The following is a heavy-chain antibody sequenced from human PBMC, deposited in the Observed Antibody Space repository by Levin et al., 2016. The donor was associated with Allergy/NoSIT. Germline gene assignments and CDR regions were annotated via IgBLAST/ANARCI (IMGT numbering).Heavy chain of an antibody. Sequence: ASVKVSCKASGYTFTGYYMHWVRQAPGQGLEWMGWMNPNSGNTGYAQKFQGRVTMTRNTSISTAYMELSSLRAEDTAVYYCAKGGVYYDFCLDLWGRGTLVTVSS. CDR2: MNPNSGNT. CDR3: AKGGVYYDFCLDL. D-gene: IGHD3-3*01. CDR1: GYTFTGYY. J-gene: IGHJ2*01. V-gene: IGHV1-8*02.